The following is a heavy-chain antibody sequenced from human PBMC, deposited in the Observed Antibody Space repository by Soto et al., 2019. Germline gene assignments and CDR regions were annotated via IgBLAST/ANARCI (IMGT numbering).Heavy chain of an antibody. CDR3: ERIPREGVVVPAAINYYYGRDV. CDR1: GFSLSTSGMC. Sequence: SGPTLVNPTHTLTLTCTFSGFSLSTSGMCVSWIRQPPGKALEWLALIDWDDDKYYSTSLKTRLTISKDTSKNQVVLTMTNMDPVDTATYSCERIPREGVVVPAAINYYYGRDVWGQGTRSPSP. J-gene: IGHJ6*02. CDR2: IDWDDDK. D-gene: IGHD2-2*01. V-gene: IGHV2-70*01.